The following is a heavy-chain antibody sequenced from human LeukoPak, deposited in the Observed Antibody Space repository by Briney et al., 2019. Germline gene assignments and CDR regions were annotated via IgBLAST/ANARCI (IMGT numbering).Heavy chain of an antibody. CDR1: GYTLTELS. V-gene: IGHV1-24*01. CDR2: FDPEDGET. CDR3: ATGDTVMGFGNEFDY. Sequence: ASVKVSCKVSGYTLTELSMHWVRQAPGKGLEWMGGFDPEDGETIYAQKFQGRVTMTEDTSTDTAYMELSSLRSEDTAVYYCATGDTVMGFGNEFDYWAREPLVTVS. D-gene: IGHD5-18*01. J-gene: IGHJ4*02.